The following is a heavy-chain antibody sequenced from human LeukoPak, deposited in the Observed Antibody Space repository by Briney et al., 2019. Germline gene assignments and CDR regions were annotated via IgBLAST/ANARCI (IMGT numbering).Heavy chain of an antibody. CDR2: IRSKAYGGTT. Sequence: GGSLRLSCTASGFTFGDYAMSWFRQAPGKGLEWVGFIRSKAYGGTTEYAASVKGRFTISRDDSKSIAYLQMNSLKTEDTAVYYCTRAPLRQWLLSVDYWGQGTLVTVSS. D-gene: IGHD6-19*01. CDR3: TRAPLRQWLLSVDY. V-gene: IGHV3-49*03. CDR1: GFTFGDYA. J-gene: IGHJ4*02.